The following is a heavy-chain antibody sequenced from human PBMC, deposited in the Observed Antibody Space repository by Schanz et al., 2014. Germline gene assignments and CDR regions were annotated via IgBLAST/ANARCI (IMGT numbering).Heavy chain of an antibody. J-gene: IGHJ4*02. V-gene: IGHV3-64*07. CDR3: ARDYSNGYYRYFDY. Sequence: EVQLVESGGGLVQPGGSLRLSCAASGFTFSNYAMHWVRQAPGKGLESVSAISSNGAYTYYADSVKGRFTISRDNSKNTLYLQMGSLRAEDMAVYYCARDYSNGYYRYFDYWGQGTLVTVSS. CDR2: ISSNGAYT. D-gene: IGHD3-22*01. CDR1: GFTFSNYA.